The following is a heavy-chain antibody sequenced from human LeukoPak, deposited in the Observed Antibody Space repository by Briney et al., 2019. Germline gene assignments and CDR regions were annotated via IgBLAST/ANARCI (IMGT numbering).Heavy chain of an antibody. CDR1: GFTVSSSY. Sequence: SGGSLRLSCAASGFTVSSSYISWVRQAPGKGLEWVSAIYSGGTTYYADSVRGRFTISRDNSKNTLYLLMNSLRVEDTAMYHCARQTGESTNFDNWGQGTLVTVSS. D-gene: IGHD2-2*01. CDR3: ARQTGESTNFDN. V-gene: IGHV3-53*01. J-gene: IGHJ4*02. CDR2: IYSGGTT.